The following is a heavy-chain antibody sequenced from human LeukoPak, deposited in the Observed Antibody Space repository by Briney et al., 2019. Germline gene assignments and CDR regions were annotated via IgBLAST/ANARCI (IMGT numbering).Heavy chain of an antibody. CDR1: GGSFSGYY. CDR3: ASWIAAAGTDLDAFDI. CDR2: INHSGST. Sequence: SETLSLTCAVYGGSFSGYYWSWIRQPPGKGLEWIGEINHSGSTNYNPSLKSRVTISVDTSKNQFSLKLSSVTAADTAVYYCASWIAAAGTDLDAFDIWGQGIMVTVSS. V-gene: IGHV4-34*01. D-gene: IGHD6-13*01. J-gene: IGHJ3*02.